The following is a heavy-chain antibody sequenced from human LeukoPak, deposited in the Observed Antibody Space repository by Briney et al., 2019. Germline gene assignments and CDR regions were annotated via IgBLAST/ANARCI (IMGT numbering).Heavy chain of an antibody. CDR1: GYTFTSYG. CDR3: ARDGSGDSSGWYGRSYNWFDP. V-gene: IGHV1-18*01. D-gene: IGHD6-19*01. J-gene: IGHJ5*02. CDR2: ISAYNGNT. Sequence: APVKVSCKASGYTFTSYGISWVRQAPGQGLEWMGWISAYNGNTNYAQKLQGRVTMTTDTSTSTAYMELRSLRSDDTAVYYCARDGSGDSSGWYGRSYNWFDPWGQGTLVTVSS.